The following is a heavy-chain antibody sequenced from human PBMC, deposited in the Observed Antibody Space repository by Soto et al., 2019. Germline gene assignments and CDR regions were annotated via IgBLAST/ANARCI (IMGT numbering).Heavy chain of an antibody. CDR1: GYTFTGYY. CDR3: ARXYPSSSWYYYYYYGMDV. V-gene: IGHV1-2*02. Sequence: AAVKVSCKASGYTFTGYYMHWVRQAPGQGLEWMGWINPNSGGTNYAQKFQGRVTMTRDTSISTAYMELSRLRSDDTAVYYCARXYPSSSWYYYYYYGMDVWGQGTTVTVSS. J-gene: IGHJ6*02. CDR2: INPNSGGT. D-gene: IGHD6-13*01.